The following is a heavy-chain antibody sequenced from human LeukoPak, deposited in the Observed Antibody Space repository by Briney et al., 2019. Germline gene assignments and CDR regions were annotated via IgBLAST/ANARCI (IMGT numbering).Heavy chain of an antibody. J-gene: IGHJ4*02. CDR2: IYYSGST. D-gene: IGHD6-19*01. Sequence: SETLSLTCTVSGGSISSYYWSWIRQPPGKGLEWIGYIYYSGSTNYNPSLKSRVTISVDTSKNQFSLKLSSVTAADTAVYYCASAVAAFYYFDYWGQGTPVTVSS. CDR3: ASAVAAFYYFDY. CDR1: GGSISSYY. V-gene: IGHV4-59*01.